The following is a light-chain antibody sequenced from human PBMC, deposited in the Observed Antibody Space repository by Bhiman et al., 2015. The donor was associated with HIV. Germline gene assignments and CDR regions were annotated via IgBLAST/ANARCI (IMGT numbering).Light chain of an antibody. V-gene: IGLV2-23*02. J-gene: IGLJ1*01. CDR3: SSYAGHSIYV. CDR2: DVS. Sequence: QSALTQPASVSGSPGQSITISCTGTSSNIGNYNYVSWYQHHPGKVPKLMIYDVSKRPSGVSNRFSGSKSGNTASLTISGLQAEDEADYCSSYAGHSIYVFGTGTKVTVL. CDR1: SSNIGNYNY.